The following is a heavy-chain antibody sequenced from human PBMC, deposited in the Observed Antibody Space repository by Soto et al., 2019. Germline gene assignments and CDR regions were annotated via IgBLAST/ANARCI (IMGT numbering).Heavy chain of an antibody. J-gene: IGHJ5*02. Sequence: QITLKESGPTLVKPTQTLTLTCTFSGFSLSTSGVGVDWIRQPPGKALEWLALIYWNDDKRYSPSLKSRLTITKDTSKNQVVLTMTNMDPVDTATDYCAQGSWYNWFDPWGQGTLVTVSS. CDR2: IYWNDDK. V-gene: IGHV2-5*01. D-gene: IGHD6-13*01. CDR3: AQGSWYNWFDP. CDR1: GFSLSTSGVG.